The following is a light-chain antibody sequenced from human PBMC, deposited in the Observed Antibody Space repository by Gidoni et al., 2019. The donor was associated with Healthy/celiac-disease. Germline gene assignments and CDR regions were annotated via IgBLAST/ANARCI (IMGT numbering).Light chain of an antibody. Sequence: DIQMTQSPSSLSASVGDRVTITCRASQSISSYLNWYQQKPGKDPKLLIYAASSLQSRVPSRFSGSGSGTDFTLTISSLQPEDFATYYCQQSYSTPWTFGQGTKVEIK. J-gene: IGKJ1*01. V-gene: IGKV1-39*01. CDR3: QQSYSTPWT. CDR2: AAS. CDR1: QSISSY.